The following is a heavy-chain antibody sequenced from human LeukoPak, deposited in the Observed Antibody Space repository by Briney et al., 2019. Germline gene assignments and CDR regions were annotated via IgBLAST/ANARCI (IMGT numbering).Heavy chain of an antibody. D-gene: IGHD3-10*01. CDR1: GGSFSGYY. CDR3: ARHRALLWREEYYYYMDV. CDR2: INHSGST. V-gene: IGHV4-34*01. Sequence: PSGTLSLTCAVYGGSFSGYYWSWIRQPPGKGLEWIGEINHSGSTNYNPSLKSRVTIPVDTSKNQFSLKLSSVTAADTAVYYCARHRALLWREEYYYYMDVWGKGTTVTISS. J-gene: IGHJ6*03.